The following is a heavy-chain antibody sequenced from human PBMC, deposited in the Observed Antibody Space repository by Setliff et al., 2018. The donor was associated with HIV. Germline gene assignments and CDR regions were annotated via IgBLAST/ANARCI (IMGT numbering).Heavy chain of an antibody. V-gene: IGHV1-69*13. Sequence: SVKVSCKAYGGTFSSHAIKWVRQAPGQGLEWMGGIIPKFGSANYAQKFQGRVTITADESTSKVSMELSILRSEDTAVYYCAIGTEYNYWRRAFDIWGRGTVVTVSS. D-gene: IGHD5-18*01. CDR2: IIPKFGSA. J-gene: IGHJ3*02. CDR3: AIGTEYNYWRRAFDI. CDR1: GGTFSSHA.